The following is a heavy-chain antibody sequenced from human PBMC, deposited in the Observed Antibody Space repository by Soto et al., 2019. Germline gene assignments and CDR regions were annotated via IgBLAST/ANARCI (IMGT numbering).Heavy chain of an antibody. CDR3: ARKGTTVTTLPWFDP. J-gene: IGHJ5*02. Sequence: PSETLSLTCAVSGGSISSSSYYWGWIRQPPGKGLEWIGSIYYSGSTYYNPSLKSRVTISVDTSKNQFSLKLSSVTAADTAVYYCARKGTTVTTLPWFDPWGQGTMVTVSS. D-gene: IGHD4-4*01. CDR2: IYYSGST. CDR1: GGSISSSSYY. V-gene: IGHV4-39*01.